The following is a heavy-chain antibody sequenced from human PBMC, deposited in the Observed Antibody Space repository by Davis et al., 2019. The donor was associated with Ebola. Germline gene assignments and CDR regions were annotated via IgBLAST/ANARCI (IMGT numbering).Heavy chain of an antibody. V-gene: IGHV3-23*01. CDR1: EFIFSNYA. CDR2: ISGYGDNT. D-gene: IGHD3-3*01. CDR3: ARDARDYDFWSGYYFAYYGMDV. Sequence: GESLKISCAASEFIFSNYAMNWVRQAPGKGLEWVSGISGYGDNTYYADSVEGRFTISRDNSKNTMYLQMNSLRAEDTAVYYCARDARDYDFWSGYYFAYYGMDVWGQGTTVTVSS. J-gene: IGHJ6*02.